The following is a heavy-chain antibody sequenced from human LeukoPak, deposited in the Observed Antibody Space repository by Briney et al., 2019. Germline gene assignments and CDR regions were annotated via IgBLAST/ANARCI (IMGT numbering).Heavy chain of an antibody. CDR3: ATRIPPRLGFLEWFHFDY. CDR1: GYTLTELS. CDR2: FDPEDGET. D-gene: IGHD3-3*01. Sequence: GASVKVSCKVSGYTLTELSMHWVRQAPGKGLEWMGGFDPEDGETIYAQKFQGRVTMTEDTSTDTAYMELSSLRSEDTAVYYCATRIPPRLGFLEWFHFDYWGQGTLVTVSS. J-gene: IGHJ4*02. V-gene: IGHV1-24*01.